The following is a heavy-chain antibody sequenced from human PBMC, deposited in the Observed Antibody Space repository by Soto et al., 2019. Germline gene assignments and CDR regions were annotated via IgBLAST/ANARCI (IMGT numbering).Heavy chain of an antibody. D-gene: IGHD2-15*01. Sequence: ESGPTLVNPTQTLTLTCTFSGFSLTTSGVGVGWIRQPPGKALEWLALIYWDDDKRYSPSLKSRLTITKDTSKNQVVLTMTNMDPVDTATYYCALLLGGCSRAGCSPLRFEYWGQGTLVTVSS. V-gene: IGHV2-5*02. CDR3: ALLLGGCSRAGCSPLRFEY. CDR2: IYWDDDK. J-gene: IGHJ4*02. CDR1: GFSLTTSGVG.